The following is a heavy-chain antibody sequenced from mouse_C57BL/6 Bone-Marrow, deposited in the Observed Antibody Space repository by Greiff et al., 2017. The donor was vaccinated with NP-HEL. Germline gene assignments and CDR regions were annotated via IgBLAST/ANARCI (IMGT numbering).Heavy chain of an antibody. CDR1: GYTFTDYY. D-gene: IGHD1-1*01. V-gene: IGHV1-75*01. CDR2: IFPGSGST. Sequence: VQLQQSGPELVKPGASVKISCKASGYTFTDYYINWVKQRPGQGLEWIGWIFPGSGSTYYNEKFKGKATLTVDKSYSTAYMLLSSRTSEYSAVYFCARSRGYYYGSSYYYAMDYWGQGTSVTVSS. CDR3: ARSRGYYYGSSYYYAMDY. J-gene: IGHJ4*01.